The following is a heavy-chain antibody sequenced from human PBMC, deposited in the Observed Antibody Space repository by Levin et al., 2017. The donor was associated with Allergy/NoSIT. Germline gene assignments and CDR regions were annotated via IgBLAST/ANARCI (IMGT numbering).Heavy chain of an antibody. V-gene: IGHV3-30*18. CDR1: GFTFSSYG. CDR2: ISYDGSNK. D-gene: IGHD3-10*01. J-gene: IGHJ4*02. CDR3: AKETGSGSYFSYYFDY. Sequence: GGSLRLSCAASGFTFSSYGMHWVRQSPGKGLEWVAVISYDGSNKYYADSVKGRFTISRDNSKNTLYLQMNSLRAEDTAVYYCAKETGSGSYFSYYFDYWGQGTLVTVSS.